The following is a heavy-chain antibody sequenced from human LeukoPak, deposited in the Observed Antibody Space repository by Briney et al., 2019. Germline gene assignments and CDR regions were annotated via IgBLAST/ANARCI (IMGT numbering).Heavy chain of an antibody. CDR3: ARGNPTINMAWGNAFDI. V-gene: IGHV4-34*01. Sequence: PSQSLSLTCVVAGMSFTFYSCTWIRQLAVSGLEWIGFCNPDGSTNYSPSLKSRVTISVDTSKSQFSLNLRSVTAADTAVYYCARGNPTINMAWGNAFDIWGRGTMVSVSA. D-gene: IGHD3-10*01. CDR2: CNPDGST. CDR1: GMSFTFYS. J-gene: IGHJ3*02.